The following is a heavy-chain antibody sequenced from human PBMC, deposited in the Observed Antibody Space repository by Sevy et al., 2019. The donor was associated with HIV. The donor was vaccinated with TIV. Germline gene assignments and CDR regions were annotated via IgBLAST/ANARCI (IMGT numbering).Heavy chain of an antibody. CDR2: ISHDGRNNK. V-gene: IGHV3-30*04. J-gene: IGHJ4*02. D-gene: IGHD3-10*01. Sequence: GSLRLSCAASGFSFSEYGMHWVRQAPGKGLEWVAVISHDGRNNKYNPDSVKGRFTISRDNSKNTLYLQMNSLRAEDTAIYYCARDRGEILSSAFNYWGQGTLVTVSS. CDR1: GFSFSEYG. CDR3: ARDRGEILSSAFNY.